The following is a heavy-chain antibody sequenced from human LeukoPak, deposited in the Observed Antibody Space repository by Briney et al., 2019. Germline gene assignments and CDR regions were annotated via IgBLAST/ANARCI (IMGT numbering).Heavy chain of an antibody. J-gene: IGHJ4*02. CDR2: ISGSGGST. CDR3: AKRGYSGYGVDY. D-gene: IGHD5-12*01. CDR1: GFTFSSYA. V-gene: IGHV3-23*01. Sequence: GGSLRLSCAASGFTFSSYAMSWVRQAPGKGLEWVSAISGSGGSTYYADSVKGRFTISRDNSKNTLYLQMNSQRAEDTAVYYCAKRGYSGYGVDYWGQGTLVTVSS.